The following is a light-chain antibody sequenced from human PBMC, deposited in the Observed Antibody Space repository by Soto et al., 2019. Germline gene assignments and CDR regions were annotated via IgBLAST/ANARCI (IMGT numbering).Light chain of an antibody. J-gene: IGLJ2*01. CDR1: SSNIGSNY. Sequence: QSVLTQPPSASGTPGQRVTISCSGSSSNIGSNYVYWYQQLPGTAPKLLIYRNNQRPSGVPDRFSGSKSGTSASLAISGLLSEDEDDYYCAAWDDSLSGVVFGGGTQLTVL. CDR2: RNN. CDR3: AAWDDSLSGVV. V-gene: IGLV1-47*01.